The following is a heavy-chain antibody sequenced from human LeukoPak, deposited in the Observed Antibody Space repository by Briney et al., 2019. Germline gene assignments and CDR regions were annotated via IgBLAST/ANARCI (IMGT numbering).Heavy chain of an antibody. CDR3: ARAGYWAASGYATI. J-gene: IGHJ4*02. CDR1: GYTFTSYY. D-gene: IGHD6-13*01. CDR2: INPSGGST. Sequence: ASVKVSCKASGYTFTSYYMHWVRQAPGQGLEWMGIINPSGGSTTYAQKFQGRVTITRDTSTSTVYMALSSLTPEDTAVYYCARAGYWAASGYATIWGQGTLVTVSS. V-gene: IGHV1-46*03.